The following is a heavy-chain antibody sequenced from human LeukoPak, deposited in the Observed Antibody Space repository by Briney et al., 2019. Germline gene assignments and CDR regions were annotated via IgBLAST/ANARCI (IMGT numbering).Heavy chain of an antibody. Sequence: GESLKISCKCSGYSFTSYWIGWVRQMRGKGLELMGIIYPGDSYTRYSLSFQVQVTIAADKSISTAYLQWSSLKASDTAMYYCAATVLGAFDIWGQGTMVTVPS. CDR1: GYSFTSYW. CDR2: IYPGDSYT. J-gene: IGHJ3*02. CDR3: AATVLGAFDI. V-gene: IGHV5-51*01. D-gene: IGHD4-17*01.